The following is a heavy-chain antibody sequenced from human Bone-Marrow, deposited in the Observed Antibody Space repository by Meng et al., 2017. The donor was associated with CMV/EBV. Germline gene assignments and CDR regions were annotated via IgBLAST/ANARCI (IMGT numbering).Heavy chain of an antibody. V-gene: IGHV1-69*05. J-gene: IGHJ6*02. CDR2: MIPIPGTV. CDR3: AGSRRYCNSKYCYFYFGMDV. CDR1: GGTFSSYA. D-gene: IGHD2/OR15-2a*01. Sequence: SVKVSCKASGGTFSSYAISWVRQAPGQGLEWMGGMIPIPGTVDYAQRFQGRVTITTDDSTATAYMELSSLRSEDTAVFFCAGSRRYCNSKYCYFYFGMDVWGQGTTVTVSS.